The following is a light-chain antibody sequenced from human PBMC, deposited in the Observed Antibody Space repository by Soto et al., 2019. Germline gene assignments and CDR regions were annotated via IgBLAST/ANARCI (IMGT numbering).Light chain of an antibody. V-gene: IGLV1-40*01. CDR2: GNS. Sequence: QSALTQPPSVSGAPGQRVTISCTGSSSNIGAGYDVHWYQQLPGTAPKLLIYGNSNRPSGVPDRSSGSKSGTSASLAITGLQAEDEADYYCQSYDSSLSVVFGGGTKLTVL. CDR3: QSYDSSLSVV. J-gene: IGLJ2*01. CDR1: SSNIGAGYD.